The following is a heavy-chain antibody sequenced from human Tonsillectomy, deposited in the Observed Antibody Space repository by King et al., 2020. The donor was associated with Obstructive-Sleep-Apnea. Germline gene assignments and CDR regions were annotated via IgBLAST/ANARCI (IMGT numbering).Heavy chain of an antibody. CDR3: ARLEGVPIFGVLPNFWFDP. Sequence: VQLVESGAEVKKPGASVRVSCKAVDYAFSRYGVSWVRQAPGQGLEWMGWISANNGKTYYEQKFQGRVTMTTDTSTNTAYMELRGLRSDDTAVYYCARLEGVPIFGVLPNFWFDPWGQGTLVTVSS. CDR1: DYAFSRYG. D-gene: IGHD3-3*02. J-gene: IGHJ5*02. V-gene: IGHV1-18*04. CDR2: ISANNGKT.